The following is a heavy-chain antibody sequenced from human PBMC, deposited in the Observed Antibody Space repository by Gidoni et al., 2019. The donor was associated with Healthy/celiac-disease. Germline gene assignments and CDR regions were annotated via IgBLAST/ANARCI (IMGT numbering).Heavy chain of an antibody. Sequence: EVQLVESGGGLVQPGGSLRLSCAASGFTFSSYEMNWVRQAPGKGLEGVSYISSSGSTIYYADSVKGRFTISRDNAKNSLYLQMNSLRAEDTAVYYCARGRGVVPAAPAWFDPWGQGTLVTVSS. J-gene: IGHJ5*02. CDR1: GFTFSSYE. CDR2: ISSSGSTI. D-gene: IGHD2-2*01. CDR3: ARGRGVVPAAPAWFDP. V-gene: IGHV3-48*03.